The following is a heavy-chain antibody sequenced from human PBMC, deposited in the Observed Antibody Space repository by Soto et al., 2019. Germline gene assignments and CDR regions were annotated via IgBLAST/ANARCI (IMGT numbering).Heavy chain of an antibody. CDR2: TNHSGST. Sequence: PSETLGLSCAFYGGSLRGYYWGWIRQPPGKGLDLIGHTNHSGSTNYNPSLKSRVTISVDTSKIQFSLKLSSVTAADTAVYYCERERSQFDWLSSGYYGMDVWGQGTTVTVSS. CDR1: GGSLRGYY. V-gene: IGHV4-34*01. D-gene: IGHD3-9*01. CDR3: ERERSQFDWLSSGYYGMDV. J-gene: IGHJ6*01.